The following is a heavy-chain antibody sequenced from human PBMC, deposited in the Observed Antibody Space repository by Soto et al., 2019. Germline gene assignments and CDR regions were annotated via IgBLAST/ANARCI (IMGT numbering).Heavy chain of an antibody. J-gene: IGHJ4*02. CDR1: GGSISSGGYY. CDR2: IYYSGST. V-gene: IGHV4-31*03. Sequence: KTSETLSLTCTVSGGSISSGGYYWSWIRQHPGKGLEWIGYIYYSGSTYYNPSLKSRVTISVDTSKNQFSLKLSSVTAADTAVYYCAREGYSYGLDYWGQGTLVTVSS. CDR3: AREGYSYGLDY. D-gene: IGHD5-18*01.